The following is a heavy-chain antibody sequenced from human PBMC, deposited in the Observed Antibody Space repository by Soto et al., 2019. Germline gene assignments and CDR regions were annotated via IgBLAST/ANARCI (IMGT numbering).Heavy chain of an antibody. CDR2: IYYSGST. D-gene: IGHD2-15*01. CDR3: DYADIVVLGRGMDV. CDR1: GGSISSSSYY. Sequence: PSETLSLTCTVSGGSISSSSYYWGWIRQPPGKGLEWIGSIYYSGSTYYNPSLKSRVTLYVDTSKNQLSLTLSSVTAADKAVYSCDYADIVVLGRGMDVWAQGTPVPVS. V-gene: IGHV4-39*01. J-gene: IGHJ6*02.